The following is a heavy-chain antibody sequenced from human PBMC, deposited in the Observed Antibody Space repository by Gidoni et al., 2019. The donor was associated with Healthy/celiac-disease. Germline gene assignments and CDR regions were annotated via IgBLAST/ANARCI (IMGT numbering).Heavy chain of an antibody. CDR1: GFTFTSSA. J-gene: IGHJ2*01. V-gene: IGHV1-58*02. CDR3: AADPWGGLCSGGSCYNWYFDL. CDR2: IVVGSGNT. Sequence: QMQLVQSGPEVKKPGTSVKVSCKASGFTFTSSAMQWERQARGQRLEWIGWIVVGSGNTNYAQKFQERVTITRDMSTSTAYMELSSLRSEDTAVYYCAADPWGGLCSGGSCYNWYFDLWGRGTLVTVSS. D-gene: IGHD2-15*01.